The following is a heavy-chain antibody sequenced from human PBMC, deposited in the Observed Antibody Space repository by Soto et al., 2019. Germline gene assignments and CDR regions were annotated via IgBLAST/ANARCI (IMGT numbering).Heavy chain of an antibody. J-gene: IGHJ6*02. Sequence: ASVKVSCKSSGYPFTHYGITWIRQAPGQGLEWMGWISPFNGNTNYGQKLQGRVTLTTDTSTSTVYMELRSLRSEDTAVYYCARDSLTTVVTHHYYYGMDVWGQGTTVTVSS. CDR2: ISPFNGNT. CDR3: ARDSLTTVVTHHYYYGMDV. CDR1: GYPFTHYG. D-gene: IGHD4-17*01. V-gene: IGHV1-18*01.